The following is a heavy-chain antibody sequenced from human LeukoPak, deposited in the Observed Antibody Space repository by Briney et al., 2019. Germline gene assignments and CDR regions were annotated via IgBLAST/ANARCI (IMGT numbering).Heavy chain of an antibody. CDR2: INQSGKS. CDR1: GGSFSGHY. Sequence: SETLSLTCAVYGGSFSGHYWSWIRQPPGKGLEWIGEINQSGKSNHNPSLKSRVTISVDTSKNQFSLKMTSLTAADTAIYYCASQWMTARAMTTWGRGTPVTVSS. J-gene: IGHJ5*02. V-gene: IGHV4-34*01. CDR3: ASQWMTARAMTT. D-gene: IGHD2-21*02.